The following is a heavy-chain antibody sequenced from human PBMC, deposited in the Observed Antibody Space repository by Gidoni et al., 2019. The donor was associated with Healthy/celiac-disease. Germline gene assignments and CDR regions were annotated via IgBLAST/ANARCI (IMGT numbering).Heavy chain of an antibody. Sequence: QVQLVESGGGVVQPGRSLRLSCAASGFTFSSYGMHWVRQAPGKGLEWVAVIWYDGSNKYYADSVKGRFTISRDNSKNTLYLQMNSLRAEDTAVYYCARVHPRHYYDSSGYLDYWGQGTLVTVSS. J-gene: IGHJ4*02. D-gene: IGHD3-22*01. CDR2: IWYDGSNK. V-gene: IGHV3-33*01. CDR1: GFTFSSYG. CDR3: ARVHPRHYYDSSGYLDY.